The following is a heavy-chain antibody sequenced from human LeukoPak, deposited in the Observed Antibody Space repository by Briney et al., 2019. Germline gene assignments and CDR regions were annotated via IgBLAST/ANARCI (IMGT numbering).Heavy chain of an antibody. V-gene: IGHV1-69*05. CDR3: AIRTTLEWSYN. CDR2: IRPIFGTA. Sequence: SVKVSCEVSVGTSCSYAISSVRQAPGHGVEWMGGIRPIFGTANYAQKFQGRVTITTDESTSTAYMELSSLRSEDTAVYYSAIRTTLEWSYNWGDGTLVTVSS. D-gene: IGHD3-3*01. CDR1: VGTSCSYA. J-gene: IGHJ4*01.